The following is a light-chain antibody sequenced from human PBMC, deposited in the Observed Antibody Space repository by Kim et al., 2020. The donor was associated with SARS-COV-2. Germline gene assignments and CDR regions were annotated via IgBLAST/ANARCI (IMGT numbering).Light chain of an antibody. J-gene: IGLJ3*02. Sequence: SYELTQPPSVSVPSGQTATITCSGDELGDKYVYWYQKKPGQSPVLVMYQNDKRPLGIPERFSGSNSGNTATLTISETPALDEADYYCQTWDSSTGVFGGG. CDR1: ELGDKY. CDR3: QTWDSSTGV. V-gene: IGLV3-1*01. CDR2: QND.